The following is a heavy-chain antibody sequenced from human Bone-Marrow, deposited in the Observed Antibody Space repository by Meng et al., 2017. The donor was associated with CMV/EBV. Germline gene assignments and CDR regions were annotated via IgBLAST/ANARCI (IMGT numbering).Heavy chain of an antibody. CDR1: GYTFTSYY. J-gene: IGHJ4*02. D-gene: IGHD4-23*01. CDR3: AGVGKPTVVTGQFDY. Sequence: LVKVSCKASGYTFTSYYMHWVRQAPGQGLEWMGGIIPILGIANYAQKFQGRVTITADKSTSSAYMELSSLRSEDTAVYYCAGVGKPTVVTGQFDYWGQGTLVTVSS. CDR2: IIPILGIA. V-gene: IGHV1-69*10.